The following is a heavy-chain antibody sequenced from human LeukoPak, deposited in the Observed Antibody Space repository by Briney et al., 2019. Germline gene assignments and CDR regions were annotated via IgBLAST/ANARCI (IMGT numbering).Heavy chain of an antibody. CDR3: AKGGSTMVRGVIT. Sequence: ASVKVSCKASGGTFSSYAISWVRQAPGQVLVWMGRIIPILGIANYAQKFQGRVTITADKSTSTAYMELSSLRSEDTAVYYCAKGGSTMVRGVITWGQGTLVTVSS. D-gene: IGHD3-10*01. CDR1: GGTFSSYA. V-gene: IGHV1-69*04. CDR2: IIPILGIA. J-gene: IGHJ5*02.